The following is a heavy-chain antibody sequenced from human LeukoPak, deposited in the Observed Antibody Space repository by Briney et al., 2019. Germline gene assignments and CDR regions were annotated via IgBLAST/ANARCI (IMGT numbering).Heavy chain of an antibody. Sequence: GGSLRLSCAASGFTFSSYAMSWVRQAPGKGLEWVSAISGSGGSTYYADSVKGRFTISRDNAKNSLYLQMNSLRAEDTAVYYCARGYSSSWYRGLNFDYWGQGTLVTVSS. D-gene: IGHD6-13*01. V-gene: IGHV3-23*01. CDR2: ISGSGGST. CDR1: GFTFSSYA. CDR3: ARGYSSSWYRGLNFDY. J-gene: IGHJ4*02.